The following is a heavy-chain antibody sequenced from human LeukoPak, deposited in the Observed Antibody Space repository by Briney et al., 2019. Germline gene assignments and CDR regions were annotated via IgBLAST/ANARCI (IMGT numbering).Heavy chain of an antibody. CDR3: ARGDSSGWYSLGFDY. D-gene: IGHD6-19*01. V-gene: IGHV4-59*01. CDR1: GGSISSCY. Sequence: SETLSLTCTVSGGSISSCYWSWVRQPPGKGLEWIGYISYSGSTNYNPSLKSRVTISVDTSKNQFSLKLSSVTAADTAVYYCARGDSSGWYSLGFDYWGQGTLVTVSS. J-gene: IGHJ4*02. CDR2: ISYSGST.